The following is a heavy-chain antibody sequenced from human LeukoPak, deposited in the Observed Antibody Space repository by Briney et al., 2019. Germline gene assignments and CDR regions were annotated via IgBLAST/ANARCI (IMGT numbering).Heavy chain of an antibody. Sequence: ASVKVSCKASGYTFTNYALSWVRQAPGQGLEWMGWINTNTGSPTYAQGFTRRFVFSLDTSVSTAYLQISSLKAEDAAVYYCARDGIGSGSLIDSWGQGTLVTVSS. CDR2: INTNTGSP. J-gene: IGHJ4*02. D-gene: IGHD3-10*01. CDR3: ARDGIGSGSLIDS. CDR1: GYTFTNYA. V-gene: IGHV7-4-1*02.